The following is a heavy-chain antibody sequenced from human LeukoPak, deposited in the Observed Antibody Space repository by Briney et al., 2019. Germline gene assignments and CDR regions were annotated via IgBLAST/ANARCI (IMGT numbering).Heavy chain of an antibody. D-gene: IGHD3-16*01. V-gene: IGHV3-7*03. CDR2: INHNGNVN. CDR1: GFTFSSYW. CDR3: ARGGGLDV. Sequence: GGSLRLSCAATGFTFSSYWVNWARQAPGKGLEWVASINHNGNVNYYVDSVKGRFTISRDNAKNSLYLQMSNLRAEDTAVYFCARGGGLDVWGQGATVTVSS. J-gene: IGHJ6*02.